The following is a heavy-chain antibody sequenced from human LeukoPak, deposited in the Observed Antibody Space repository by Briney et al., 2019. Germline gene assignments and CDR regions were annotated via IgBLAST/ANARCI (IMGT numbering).Heavy chain of an antibody. CDR3: ARDRGSGTPTYYFDY. D-gene: IGHD3-10*01. Sequence: PGGSLRLSCSASGFTFSSYAMHWVRQAPGKGLEYVSAISSNGGSAFYADSVKGRFTISRDNSKNTLYLQMVSLGAEDTAVYYCARDRGSGTPTYYFDYWGQGTLVTVSS. J-gene: IGHJ4*02. CDR1: GFTFSSYA. CDR2: ISSNGGSA. V-gene: IGHV3-64*04.